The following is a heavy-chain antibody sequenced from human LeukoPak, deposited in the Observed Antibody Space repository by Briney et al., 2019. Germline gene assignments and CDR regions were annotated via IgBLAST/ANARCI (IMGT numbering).Heavy chain of an antibody. V-gene: IGHV3-64*01. Sequence: GGSLRLSCAAPGFTFSSYILHWVRHAPGKGLEYVSAISSNGGSTYYANSVKGRFTISRDNSKNTLYLHMGSLRAEDMAVYYCARLVGSGYYDFWGQGTLVTVSS. CDR3: ARLVGSGYYDF. J-gene: IGHJ4*02. D-gene: IGHD3-22*01. CDR2: ISSNGGST. CDR1: GFTFSSYI.